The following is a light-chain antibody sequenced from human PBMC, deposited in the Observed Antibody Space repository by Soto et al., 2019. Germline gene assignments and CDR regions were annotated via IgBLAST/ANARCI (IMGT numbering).Light chain of an antibody. CDR2: KAS. CDR1: QSVRNW. J-gene: IGKJ2*01. CDR3: QQYNTYPLT. Sequence: DIPMTQFPSTLSTSVGDRVTITCRASQSVRNWLAWFQQRPGKAPKLLVYKASRLESGVPSRFSGSGYGTEFTLTITSLQPDDFATYYCQQYNTYPLTFGQGTKLEIK. V-gene: IGKV1-5*03.